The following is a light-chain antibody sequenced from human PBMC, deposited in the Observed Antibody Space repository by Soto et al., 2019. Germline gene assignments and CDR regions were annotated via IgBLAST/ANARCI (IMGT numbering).Light chain of an antibody. CDR2: YDS. J-gene: IGLJ2*01. V-gene: IGLV3-21*04. CDR3: QVWDSSSDPYVV. CDR1: NIGSKS. Sequence: SYELTQPPSESVAPGKTARITCGGNNIGSKSVHWYQQKPGQAPVLVIYYDSDRPSGIPERFSGSNSGNTATLTISRVEAGDESDYYCQVWDSSSDPYVVFGGGTQLTVL.